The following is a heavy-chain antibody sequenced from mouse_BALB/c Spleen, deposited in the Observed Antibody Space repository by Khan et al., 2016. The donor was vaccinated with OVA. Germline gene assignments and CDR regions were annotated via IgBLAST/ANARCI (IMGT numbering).Heavy chain of an antibody. Sequence: VQLQESGPELVRPGVSVKISCKGPDYTFTDYPMHWVRQSHVKSLEWIGAVSTYYGNTNYNQKFKGKAIMTVDKSSSTAYMELARVTSEDSAIYDCVRDEGYSLFAYWGQGTRVTVSA. D-gene: IGHD2-3*01. CDR2: VSTYYGNT. J-gene: IGHJ3*01. V-gene: IGHV1S137*01. CDR1: DYTFTDYP. CDR3: VRDEGYSLFAY.